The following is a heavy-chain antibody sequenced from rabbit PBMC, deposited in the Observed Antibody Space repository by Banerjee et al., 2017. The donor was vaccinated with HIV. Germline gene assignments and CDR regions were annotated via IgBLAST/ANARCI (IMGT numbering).Heavy chain of an antibody. J-gene: IGHJ4*01. CDR2: VGCSTNGGS. Sequence: QEQLVESGGGLVKPGASLTLTCTASGFSFSIGCNMCWVRQAPGKGPEWIACVGCSTNGGSYYAIWAKGRFTISKTSSTTVTLQVASLTAADTATYFCARTYPGNNYYGIKLWGPGTLVTVS. D-gene: IGHD8-1*01. V-gene: IGHV1S45*01. CDR1: GFSFSIGCN. CDR3: ARTYPGNNYYGIKL.